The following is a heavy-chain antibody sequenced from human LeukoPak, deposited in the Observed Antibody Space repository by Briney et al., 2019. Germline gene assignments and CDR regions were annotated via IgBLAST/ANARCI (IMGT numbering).Heavy chain of an antibody. CDR2: ISSNSGYI. D-gene: IGHD2-2*01. CDR1: GFTFSTYS. Sequence: GGSLRLSCAASGFTFSTYSMNWVRQAPGKGLEWVSYISSNSGYIYYADSLKGRFTIPRDNAKNSLYLQMNSLRAEDTAVYYCARSRYCSSTSCPSGEYWGQGTLVTVSS. CDR3: ARSRYCSSTSCPSGEY. V-gene: IGHV3-21*01. J-gene: IGHJ4*02.